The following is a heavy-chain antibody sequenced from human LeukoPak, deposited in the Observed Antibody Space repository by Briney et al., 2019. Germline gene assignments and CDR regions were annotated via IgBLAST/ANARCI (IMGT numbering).Heavy chain of an antibody. CDR2: IYYSGST. Sequence: SETLSLTCSVSGDSITGYYWGWIRQPPGKGLEWIGNIYYSGSTYYNPSLKSRVTISVDTSKNQFSLKLSSVTAADTAVYYCARGPWSSGWYVVYYYYMDVWGKGTTVTISS. D-gene: IGHD6-19*01. CDR1: GDSITGYY. CDR3: ARGPWSSGWYVVYYYYMDV. J-gene: IGHJ6*03. V-gene: IGHV4-39*01.